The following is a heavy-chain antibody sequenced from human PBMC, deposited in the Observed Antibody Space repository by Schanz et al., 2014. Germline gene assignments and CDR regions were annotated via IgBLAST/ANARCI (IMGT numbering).Heavy chain of an antibody. V-gene: IGHV3-23*04. Sequence: VQLVESGGGLVQPGGSLRLSCSASGFTFSGYAMSWVRQAPGKGLEWVSGLTEGGGGTYYTDAVKGRFTISRDNAKNSLYLLMNSLRAEDTAVYYCACAVTTIRADSFDIWGQGTMVAVSS. D-gene: IGHD4-17*01. J-gene: IGHJ3*02. CDR1: GFTFSGYA. CDR2: LTEGGGGT. CDR3: ACAVTTIRADSFDI.